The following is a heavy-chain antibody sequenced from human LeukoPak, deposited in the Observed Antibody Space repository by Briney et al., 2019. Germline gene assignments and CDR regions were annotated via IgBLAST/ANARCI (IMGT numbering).Heavy chain of an antibody. CDR2: INPSGGST. J-gene: IGHJ4*02. D-gene: IGHD6-13*01. CDR1: GYTFTSYY. Sequence: ASVKVSCKASGYTFTSYYMHWVRQAPGQGLEWMAIINPSGGSTKYAQKFQGRVTMTRDTSTGTLYMELSSLRSEDTAVYYCARDNRIVGQQLAPYYFDYWGQGTLVTVSS. V-gene: IGHV1-46*01. CDR3: ARDNRIVGQQLAPYYFDY.